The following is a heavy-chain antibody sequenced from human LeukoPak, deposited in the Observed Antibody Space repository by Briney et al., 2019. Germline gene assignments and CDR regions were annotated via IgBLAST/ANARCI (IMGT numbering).Heavy chain of an antibody. CDR3: ARVVEGATDY. Sequence: PSETLSLTCTVSGGSISSYYWSWIRQPPGKGLEWIGYIYYSGSTNYNPSLKSRVTISVDKSKNQFSLKLSSVTAADTAVYYCARVVEGATDYWGQGTLVTVSS. J-gene: IGHJ4*02. D-gene: IGHD1-26*01. CDR1: GGSISSYY. CDR2: IYYSGST. V-gene: IGHV4-59*12.